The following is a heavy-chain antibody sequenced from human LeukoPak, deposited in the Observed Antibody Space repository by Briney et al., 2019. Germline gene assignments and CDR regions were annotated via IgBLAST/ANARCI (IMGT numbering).Heavy chain of an antibody. Sequence: SVKVSCKASGGTFSSYAISWVRQAPGQGLEWMGGIIPIFGTANYAQKFQGRVTITTDESTSTDYMELSSLRSEDTAVYYCAREDYYDSSGYSLFDYWGQGTLVTVSS. CDR1: GGTFSSYA. D-gene: IGHD3-22*01. CDR2: IIPIFGTA. J-gene: IGHJ4*02. V-gene: IGHV1-69*05. CDR3: AREDYYDSSGYSLFDY.